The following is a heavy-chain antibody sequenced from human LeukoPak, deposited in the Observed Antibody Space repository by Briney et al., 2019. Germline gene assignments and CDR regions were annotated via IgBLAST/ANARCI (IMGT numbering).Heavy chain of an antibody. J-gene: IGHJ4*02. V-gene: IGHV3-23*01. D-gene: IGHD3-10*01. CDR3: AKSVQLLWFGESSPGY. CDR1: GFTFSSYA. Sequence: PGGSLRLSCAASGFTFSSYAMSWVRQAPGKGLEWVSAISGSGGSTYSADSVKGRFTISRDNSKNTLYLQMNSLRAEDTAVYYCAKSVQLLWFGESSPGYWGQGTLVTVSS. CDR2: ISGSGGST.